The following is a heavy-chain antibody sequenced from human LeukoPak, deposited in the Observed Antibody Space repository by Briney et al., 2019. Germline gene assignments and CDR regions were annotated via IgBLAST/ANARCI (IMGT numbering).Heavy chain of an antibody. V-gene: IGHV3-23*01. D-gene: IGHD2-15*01. CDR3: AKSVLRYCSGGSCYSRVYFDY. J-gene: IGHJ4*02. CDR1: GFTFSSYA. Sequence: PGGSLRLXCAASGFTFSSYAMSWVRQAPGKGLEWVSAISGSGGSTYYADSVKGRFTISRANSKNTLYLQMNSLRAEDTAVYYCAKSVLRYCSGGSCYSRVYFDYWGQGTLVTVSS. CDR2: ISGSGGST.